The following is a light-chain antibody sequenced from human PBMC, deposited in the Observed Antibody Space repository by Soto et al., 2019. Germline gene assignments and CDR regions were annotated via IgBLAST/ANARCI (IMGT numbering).Light chain of an antibody. CDR2: GNS. CDR3: QSYDSSLSGLYV. V-gene: IGLV1-40*01. J-gene: IGLJ1*01. CDR1: SSNIGADYD. Sequence: QSVLTQPPSVSGAPGQRVTISCTGSSSNIGADYDVHWYQQLPGTAPKLLIYGNSNRPSGVPDRFSGSKSGTSASLAITGLQAEDEADYDCQSYDSSLSGLYVFGTGTKVTVL.